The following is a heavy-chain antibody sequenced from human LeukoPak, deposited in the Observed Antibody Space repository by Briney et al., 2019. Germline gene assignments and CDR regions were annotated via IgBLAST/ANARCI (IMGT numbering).Heavy chain of an antibody. CDR1: GFTFSSYG. CDR3: ARATGSYSTAYFDY. CDR2: IWYDGSNK. D-gene: IGHD3-10*01. Sequence: GGSLRLSCAASGFTFSSYGMHWVRQAPGKGLEWVAVIWYDGSNKYYADSVKGRFTISRDNSKNTLYLQMNRLRDEDTAVYYCARATGSYSTAYFDYWGQGTLVTVSS. J-gene: IGHJ4*02. V-gene: IGHV3-33*01.